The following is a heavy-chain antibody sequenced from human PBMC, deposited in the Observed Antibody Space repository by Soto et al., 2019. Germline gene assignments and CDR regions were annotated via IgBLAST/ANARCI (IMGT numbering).Heavy chain of an antibody. CDR3: ARGRSLGYCSSTSCYLLGNWFDP. V-gene: IGHV6-1*01. D-gene: IGHD2-2*01. J-gene: IGHJ5*02. Sequence: QTLSLTCAISGDSVSSNSAAWNWIRQSPSRGLEWLGRTYYRSKWYNDYAVSVKSRITINPDTSKNQFSLQLNSVTPEDTAVYYCARGRSLGYCSSTSCYLLGNWFDPWGQGTLVTVSS. CDR2: TYYRSKWYN. CDR1: GDSVSSNSAA.